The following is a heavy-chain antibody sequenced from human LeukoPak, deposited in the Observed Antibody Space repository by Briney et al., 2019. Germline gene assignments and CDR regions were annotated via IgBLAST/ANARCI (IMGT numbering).Heavy chain of an antibody. V-gene: IGHV4-39*07. Sequence: SETLSLTCTVSGGSISSRSYYWGWIRQPPGKGLEWIGKISDSGNTYYSPSLRSRVTISIDMSKNQFSLMVSSVTAADTALYYCARGVPTATARWFDPWGQGTLVTVSS. J-gene: IGHJ5*02. D-gene: IGHD2-21*02. CDR3: ARGVPTATARWFDP. CDR2: ISDSGNT. CDR1: GGSISSRSYY.